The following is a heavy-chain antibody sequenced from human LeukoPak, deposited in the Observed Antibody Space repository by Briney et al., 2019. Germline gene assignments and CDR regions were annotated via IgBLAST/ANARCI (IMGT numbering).Heavy chain of an antibody. Sequence: SGGSLRLSCAASGFNFSSYSMNWVRQAPGKGLEWVSSISSSSFRYYADSVKGRFTISRDNAKNSLYLQMNSLRAGDTAVYYCARESSGYFYWGQGTLVTVSS. J-gene: IGHJ4*02. CDR3: ARESSGYFY. CDR2: ISSSSFR. V-gene: IGHV3-21*01. D-gene: IGHD3-22*01. CDR1: GFNFSSYS.